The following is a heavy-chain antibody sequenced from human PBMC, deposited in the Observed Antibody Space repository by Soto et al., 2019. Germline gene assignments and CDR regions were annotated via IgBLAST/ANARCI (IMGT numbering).Heavy chain of an antibody. Sequence: EVQLVESGGGLVKPGGSLRLSCAASGFTFSSYSMNWVRQAPGKGLEWVSSISSSSSYIYYADSVKGRFTISRDNAKNSRYPQMNSLRAEDTAVYYCAREGGSYRDPIDYWGQGTLVTVSS. D-gene: IGHD1-26*01. J-gene: IGHJ4*02. CDR2: ISSSSSYI. V-gene: IGHV3-21*01. CDR1: GFTFSSYS. CDR3: AREGGSYRDPIDY.